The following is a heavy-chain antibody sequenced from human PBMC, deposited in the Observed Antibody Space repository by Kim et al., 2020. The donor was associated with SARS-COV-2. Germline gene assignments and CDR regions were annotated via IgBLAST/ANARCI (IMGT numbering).Heavy chain of an antibody. CDR1: GFTFSSYA. D-gene: IGHD6-13*01. CDR3: AKTINKQQLVPFDY. CDR2: ISGSGGRT. Sequence: GGSLRLSCAASGFTFSSYAMSWVRQAPGKGLEWVSAISGSGGRTYYADSVKGRSTITRANSKHTQYLQMNSLRAEETAVYYWAKTINKQQLVPFDYWGQGSLGTVAS. V-gene: IGHV3-23*01. J-gene: IGHJ4*02.